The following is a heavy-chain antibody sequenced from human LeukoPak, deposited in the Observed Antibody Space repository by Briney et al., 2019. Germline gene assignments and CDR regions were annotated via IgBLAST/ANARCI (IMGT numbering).Heavy chain of an antibody. Sequence: SETLSLTCTVSGGSFGSDSWNWIRRAPGKRLEWVGNIYYSGTTYYNPSPKSRVTISLDTSKNQFSLRLTSVTAADSAIYYCVRGANLWGQGILVTVSP. V-gene: IGHV4-59*01. CDR3: VRGANL. D-gene: IGHD5-12*01. CDR2: IYYSGTT. J-gene: IGHJ5*02. CDR1: GGSFGSDS.